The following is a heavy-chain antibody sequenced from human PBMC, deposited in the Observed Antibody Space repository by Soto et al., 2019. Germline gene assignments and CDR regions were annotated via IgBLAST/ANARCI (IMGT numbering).Heavy chain of an antibody. CDR3: AHGYVQLLATFHYFDS. CDR2: IYWADDK. Sequence: SGPTLVNPTQTLTLTCTFSGFSITGNGEGVGWIRQPPGKAVEWLALIYWADDKRYSPSLRNRLTITLDNSKDQVILTMTDMGPADTATYYCAHGYVQLLATFHYFDSWGQGTQVTVSS. CDR1: GFSITGNGEG. J-gene: IGHJ4*02. D-gene: IGHD2-2*01. V-gene: IGHV2-5*02.